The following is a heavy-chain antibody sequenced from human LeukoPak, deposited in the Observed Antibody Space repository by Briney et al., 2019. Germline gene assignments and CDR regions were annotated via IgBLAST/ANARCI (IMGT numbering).Heavy chain of an antibody. CDR2: ISTSSSYI. CDR3: ARGASVVAGSDDAFDI. Sequence: GGSLRLSCAASGFTFSRNSMNWVRQAPGKGLEWVSSISTSSSYIYYADSVKGRFTISRDNAKNSLYLQMNSLRVDDTAVYYCARGASVVAGSDDAFDIWGQGTMVTVSS. D-gene: IGHD6-19*01. CDR1: GFTFSRNS. V-gene: IGHV3-21*01. J-gene: IGHJ3*02.